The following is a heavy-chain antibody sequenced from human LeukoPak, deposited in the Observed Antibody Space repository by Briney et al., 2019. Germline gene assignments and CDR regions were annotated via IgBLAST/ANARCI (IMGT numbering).Heavy chain of an antibody. J-gene: IGHJ3*02. CDR3: AGVFYDSSGAAFDI. CDR1: VPIFTSYA. D-gene: IGHD3-22*01. V-gene: IGHV1-69*05. Sequence: ASVEVFCKASVPIFTSYAIKWVRQAPGQGLEGRVGFISNLCSPTYAQNFQGRVTFTTDESTYTAYMELSNLRSDDTAVFYCAGVFYDSSGAAFDIWGQGTMVTVSS. CDR2: FISNLCSP.